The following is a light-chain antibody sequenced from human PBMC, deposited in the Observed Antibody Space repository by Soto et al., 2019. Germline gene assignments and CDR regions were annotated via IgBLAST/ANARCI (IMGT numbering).Light chain of an antibody. CDR1: QSFISSY. V-gene: IGKV3-20*01. Sequence: EIVWTQSPGTLSLSPGERATLSCRASQSFISSYLAWYQQKPGQAPRLLIYDTSIRAAGVPARFSGSRSGAEFTLTISSLQSEDFAVYYCQHYVTWPLTFGGGTKV. J-gene: IGKJ4*01. CDR3: QHYVTWPLT. CDR2: DTS.